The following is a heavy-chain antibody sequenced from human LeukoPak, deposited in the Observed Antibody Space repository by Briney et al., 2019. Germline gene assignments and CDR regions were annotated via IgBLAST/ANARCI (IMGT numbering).Heavy chain of an antibody. V-gene: IGHV4-39*07. J-gene: IGHJ4*02. CDR1: GGSISSYY. CDR3: ARVPYSSSSPFDY. CDR2: IYYSGST. Sequence: SETLSLTCTVSGGSISSYYWGWIRQPPGKGLEWIGSIYYSGSTYYNPSLKSRVTISVDTSKNQFSLKLSSVTAADTAVYYCARVPYSSSSPFDYWGQGTLVTVSS. D-gene: IGHD6-6*01.